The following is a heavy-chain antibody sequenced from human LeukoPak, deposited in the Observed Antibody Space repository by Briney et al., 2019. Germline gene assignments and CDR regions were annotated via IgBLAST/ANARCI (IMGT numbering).Heavy chain of an antibody. V-gene: IGHV4-59*08. CDR2: IHYSGNS. CDR3: ARHESYANVLHI. D-gene: IGHD3-16*01. J-gene: IGHJ3*02. Sequence: PSETLSLTCTVSGGSINSVYWSWIRQPPGKGLEWIGSIHYSGNSNYNPSLKSRVTISVDTSNNQFFLKLSSVIAADTAMYYCARHESYANVLHIWGQGTMVAVSS. CDR1: GGSINSVY.